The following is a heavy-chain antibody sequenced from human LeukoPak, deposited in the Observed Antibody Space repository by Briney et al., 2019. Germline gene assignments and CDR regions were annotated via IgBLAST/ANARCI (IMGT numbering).Heavy chain of an antibody. Sequence: GGSLRLSCAGSGFTFSTYAMHWVRQAPGKGLEYGSAISSNGGSTYYANSVKGRFTISRDNSKNTLYLQMGSLRAEDMAVYYCARVLGGYYYYFMDVWGKGTTVTVSS. V-gene: IGHV3-64*01. CDR3: ARVLGGYYYYFMDV. D-gene: IGHD7-27*01. J-gene: IGHJ6*03. CDR2: ISSNGGST. CDR1: GFTFSTYA.